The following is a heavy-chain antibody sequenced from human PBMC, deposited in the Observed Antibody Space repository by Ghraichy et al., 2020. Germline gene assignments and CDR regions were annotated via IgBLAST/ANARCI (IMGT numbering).Heavy chain of an antibody. Sequence: SETLSLTCGIFGNSVSSNSAAWSWIRQSPSRGLEWLGRTYYRSNWFYDYTVSVKSRMTISPDTSKNQFSLQLNSVTPEDSAVYYFAGGTGAFDSWGQGTLVTVSS. D-gene: IGHD7-27*01. CDR2: TYYRSNWFY. J-gene: IGHJ4*02. V-gene: IGHV6-1*01. CDR3: AGGTGAFDS. CDR1: GNSVSSNSAA.